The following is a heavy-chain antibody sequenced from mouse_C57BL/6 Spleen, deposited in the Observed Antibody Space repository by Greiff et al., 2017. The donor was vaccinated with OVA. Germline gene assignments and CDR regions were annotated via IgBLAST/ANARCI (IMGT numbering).Heavy chain of an antibody. D-gene: IGHD1-1*01. CDR1: GYAFTNYL. J-gene: IGHJ3*01. V-gene: IGHV1-54*01. Sequence: VKLQESGAELVRPGTSVKVSCKASGYAFTNYLIEWVKQRPGQGLEWIGVINPGSGGTNYNEKFKGKATLTADKSSSTAYMQLSSLTSEDSAVYFCARSRDYGSSLADWGQGTLVTVSA. CDR3: ARSRDYGSSLAD. CDR2: INPGSGGT.